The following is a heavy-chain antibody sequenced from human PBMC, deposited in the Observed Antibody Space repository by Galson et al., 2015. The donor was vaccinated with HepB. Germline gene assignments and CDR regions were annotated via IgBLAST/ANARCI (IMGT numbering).Heavy chain of an antibody. Sequence: SLRLSCAASGFTVSSNYMSWVRQAPGKGLEWVSVIYSGGSTYYADSVKGRFTINRDKSKNTLYLQMNSLRAEDTAVYYCARAILSLRIAVAGPVYGMDVWGQGTTVTVSS. D-gene: IGHD6-19*01. J-gene: IGHJ6*02. CDR3: ARAILSLRIAVAGPVYGMDV. CDR1: GFTVSSNY. V-gene: IGHV3-66*01. CDR2: IYSGGST.